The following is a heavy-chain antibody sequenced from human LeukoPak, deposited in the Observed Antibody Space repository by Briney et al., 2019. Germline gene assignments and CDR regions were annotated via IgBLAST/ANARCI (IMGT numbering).Heavy chain of an antibody. D-gene: IGHD3-16*01. CDR3: ARVLGYAFDM. V-gene: IGHV3-20*04. Sequence: GGSLRLSCAASGFTFDDFGMSWVRLAPGKGLGLVSDINWDGGSTGYADSVKGRFTISRDNTTNSLYLQMNSLRVEYTALYYCARVLGYAFDMWGQGTMVTVSS. J-gene: IGHJ3*02. CDR2: INWDGGST. CDR1: GFTFDDFG.